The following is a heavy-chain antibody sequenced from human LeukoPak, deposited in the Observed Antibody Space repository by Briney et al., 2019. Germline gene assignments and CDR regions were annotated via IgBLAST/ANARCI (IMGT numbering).Heavy chain of an antibody. CDR2: ISSSSSYI. CDR1: GFTFSSYS. CDR3: ARGELTTVTSYYYYGMDV. D-gene: IGHD4-17*01. V-gene: IGHV3-21*01. J-gene: IGHJ6*02. Sequence: GGSLRLSCAVSGFTFSSYSMNWVRQAPGKGLEWVSSISSSSSYIYYADSVKGRFTISRDNAKNSLYLQMNSLRAEDTAVYYCARGELTTVTSYYYYGMDVWGQGTTVTVSS.